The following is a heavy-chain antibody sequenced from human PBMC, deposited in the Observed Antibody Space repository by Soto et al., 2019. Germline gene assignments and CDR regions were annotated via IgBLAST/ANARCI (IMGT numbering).Heavy chain of an antibody. CDR1: GGSISSGDYY. CDR3: ARVTRYGSGINRLDY. V-gene: IGHV4-30-4*01. CDR2: IYYSGST. Sequence: SETLSLTCTVSGGSISSGDYYWSWIRQPPGKGLEWIGYIYYSGSTYYNPSLKSRVTISVDTSKNQFSLKLSSVTAADTAVYYCARVTRYGSGINRLDYWGQGTLVTVSS. J-gene: IGHJ4*02. D-gene: IGHD3-10*01.